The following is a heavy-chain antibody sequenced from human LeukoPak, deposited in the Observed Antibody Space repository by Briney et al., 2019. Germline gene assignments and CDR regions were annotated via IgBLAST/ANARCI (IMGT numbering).Heavy chain of an antibody. CDR1: GFTFDDA. CDR2: ISWNSGII. D-gene: IGHD1-26*01. J-gene: IGHJ4*02. CDR3: AKDYNRVGETGYFDY. V-gene: IGHV3-9*03. Sequence: GRSLRLSCAASGFTFDDAMHWVRQAPEEGLEWVSSISWNSGIIAYADSVKGRFTISRDNAKNSLYLQMNSLAEDMALYYCAKDYNRVGETGYFDYWGQGTPVTVSS.